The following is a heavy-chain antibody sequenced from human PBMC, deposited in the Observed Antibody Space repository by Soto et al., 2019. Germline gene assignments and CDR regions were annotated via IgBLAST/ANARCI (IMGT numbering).Heavy chain of an antibody. CDR1: GYTFTSYG. CDR3: ARGFAPKESYDY. Sequence: ASVKVSCKASGYTFTSYGSSWGRQAPGQGLEWMGWISAYNGNTNYAQKLQGRVTMTTDTSTSTAYMGLRSLRSDDTAVYYCARGFAPKESYDYWGQGTLVTVAS. V-gene: IGHV1-18*01. J-gene: IGHJ4*02. CDR2: ISAYNGNT. D-gene: IGHD3-3*01.